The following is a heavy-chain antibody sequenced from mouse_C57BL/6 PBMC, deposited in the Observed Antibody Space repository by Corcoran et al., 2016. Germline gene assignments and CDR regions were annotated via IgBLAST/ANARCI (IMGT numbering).Heavy chain of an antibody. Sequence: QVTLKESGPGILQSSQTLSLTCSFSGFSLSTSGMGVSWIRQPSGKGLEWLAHIYWDDDKRYNPSLKNRLTISKDTSRNQVFLKITSVDTADTATYYCARRPIITTVGYFDVWGTGTTVTVSS. CDR1: GFSLSTSGMG. CDR2: IYWDDDK. D-gene: IGHD1-1*01. CDR3: ARRPIITTVGYFDV. J-gene: IGHJ1*03. V-gene: IGHV8-12*01.